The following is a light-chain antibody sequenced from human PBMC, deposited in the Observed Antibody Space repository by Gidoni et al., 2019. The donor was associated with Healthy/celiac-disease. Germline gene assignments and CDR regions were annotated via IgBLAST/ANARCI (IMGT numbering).Light chain of an antibody. CDR1: QSIISY. Sequence: DIQMTQSPSSLSASVGDRVTITCRASQSIISYLNWYQQKPGKAPKLLIYAASSLQSGVPSRFSGSGSGTDFTLTISSLQPEDFATYYCQQSYSTLWTFGQGTKLEIK. CDR2: AAS. CDR3: QQSYSTLWT. J-gene: IGKJ2*02. V-gene: IGKV1-39*01.